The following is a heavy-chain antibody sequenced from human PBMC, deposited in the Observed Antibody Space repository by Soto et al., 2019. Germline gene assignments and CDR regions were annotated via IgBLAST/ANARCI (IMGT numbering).Heavy chain of an antibody. CDR2: MYSGGST. D-gene: IGHD2-2*01. V-gene: IGHV3-66*01. CDR1: GLTVSSNY. Sequence: EVQLVESGGGLVQPGGSLRLSCAASGLTVSSNYMSWVRQAPGKGLEWVSVMYSGGSTYYADSVKGRFIISRDNYKNTLDLQMDSLGVEDTAVYYCARDSSLHQPLFYGMDVWGQGTTVTVSS. CDR3: ARDSSLHQPLFYGMDV. J-gene: IGHJ6*02.